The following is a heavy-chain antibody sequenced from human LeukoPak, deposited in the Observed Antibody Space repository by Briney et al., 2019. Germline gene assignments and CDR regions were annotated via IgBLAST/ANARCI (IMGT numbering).Heavy chain of an antibody. CDR3: ARGFGYRTSGAGY. V-gene: IGHV3-21*01. Sequence: PGGSLRLSCAASGFTFSRYSMNWVRQAPGKGLEWDSSMSVNSGLIYHADSVKGRFTVPRDNAKNSLYLQMNSLRAEDTAVYYCARGFGYRTSGAGYWGQGTLVTVSS. CDR1: GFTFSRYS. D-gene: IGHD3-10*01. J-gene: IGHJ4*02. CDR2: MSVNSGLI.